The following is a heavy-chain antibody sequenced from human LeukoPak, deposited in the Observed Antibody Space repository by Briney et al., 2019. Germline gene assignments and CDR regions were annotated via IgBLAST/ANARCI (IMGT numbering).Heavy chain of an antibody. D-gene: IGHD2-15*01. CDR2: LFYTGST. V-gene: IGHV4-59*01. J-gene: IGHJ3*02. CDR3: ARDLGSRSGGRWSVRAFDI. Sequence: SETLSLTCTVSGYSIRRYYWSWIRQPPGKGLEWIGYLFYTGSTKYNPSLKSRVTISGDTSKNQFSLRLSSVTAADTAVYYCARDLGSRSGGRWSVRAFDIWGQGTMVGVSS. CDR1: GYSIRRYY.